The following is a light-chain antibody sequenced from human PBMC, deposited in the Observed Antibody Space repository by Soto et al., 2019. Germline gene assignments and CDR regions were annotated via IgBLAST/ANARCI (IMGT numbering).Light chain of an antibody. J-gene: IGKJ4*01. V-gene: IGKV3-15*01. CDR1: QGINRK. Sequence: IVMTQSPAPLSVSPGERVTFSLRASQGINRKLAWYQHKAGQAPRLLISGASTGATGIPARFSGSGSGTEFTLTINSLQSEDSAVYYCQQYHTWPVTFGGGTKVDIK. CDR2: GAS. CDR3: QQYHTWPVT.